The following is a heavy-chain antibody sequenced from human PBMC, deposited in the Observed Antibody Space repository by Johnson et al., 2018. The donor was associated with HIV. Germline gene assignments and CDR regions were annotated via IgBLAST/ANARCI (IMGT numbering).Heavy chain of an antibody. CDR2: ISWNSDTI. CDR1: GFTFSDNY. Sequence: VQLVESGGGLVKPGGSLRLSCVASGFTFSDNYMSWIRQAPGKGLEWVAGISWNSDTIGYADSVKGRFTISRDNAKNSLNLQMNSLRLEDTALYYCAKDLTWEMQDAFDPCGQGTMVTVSS. D-gene: IGHD1-26*01. V-gene: IGHV3-9*01. J-gene: IGHJ3*01. CDR3: AKDLTWEMQDAFDP.